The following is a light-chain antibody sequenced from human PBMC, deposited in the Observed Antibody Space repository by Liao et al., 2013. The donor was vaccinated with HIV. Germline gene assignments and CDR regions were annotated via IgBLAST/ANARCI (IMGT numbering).Light chain of an antibody. CDR2: YDS. CDR3: QAWDSSTFAVV. CDR1: NIGNKG. J-gene: IGLJ2*01. Sequence: SYELTQPPSVSVAPGKTARITCGGNNIGNKGVHWYQHKPGQAPVLVIYYDSDRPSGIPERFSGSASGNTATLTISRVEAGDEADYYCQAWDSSTFAVVFGGGTKLTVL. V-gene: IGLV3-21*01.